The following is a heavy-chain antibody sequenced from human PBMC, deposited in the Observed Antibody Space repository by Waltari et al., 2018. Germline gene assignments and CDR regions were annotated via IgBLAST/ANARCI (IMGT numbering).Heavy chain of an antibody. J-gene: IGHJ2*01. CDR2: CDPEERGT. V-gene: IGHV1-24*01. CDR1: GYTLTELS. Sequence: QVQLVQSGAEVKKPGASVKVSCKVSGYTLTELSMHWVRQAPGEGLEWMGGCDPEERGTIHAQECQGRYTRTECTSTDTAYMERSSLRSEDTAVYYCATEVVVAATLYWYFDLWGRGTLVTVSS. D-gene: IGHD2-15*01. CDR3: ATEVVVAATLYWYFDL.